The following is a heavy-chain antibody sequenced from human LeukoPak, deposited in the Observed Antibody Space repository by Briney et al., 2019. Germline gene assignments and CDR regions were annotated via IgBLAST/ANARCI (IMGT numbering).Heavy chain of an antibody. D-gene: IGHD6-19*01. CDR1: GFTFSSYG. J-gene: IGHJ3*02. Sequence: GGSLRLTCAASGFTFSSYGMHWVRQAPGKGPEWVAVISYHGTNAYYADSVKGRFTISRDDPKNTLYLQMNSLRADDTALYYCAREITYTTGWFSPDAFDIWGQGTMVTVSS. V-gene: IGHV3-30*19. CDR2: ISYHGTNA. CDR3: AREITYTTGWFSPDAFDI.